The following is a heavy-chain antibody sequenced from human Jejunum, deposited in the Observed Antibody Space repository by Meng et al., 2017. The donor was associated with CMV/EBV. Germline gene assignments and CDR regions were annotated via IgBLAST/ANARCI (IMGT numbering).Heavy chain of an antibody. J-gene: IGHJ4*02. V-gene: IGHV3-74*01. D-gene: IGHD1-26*01. CDR1: GFTFSSYG. CDR2: ITNTGSST. CDR3: ARDIPGVGALDY. Sequence: SGFTFSSYGMHWVRQAPGKGLVWVSHITNTGSSTKYADSVKGRFIISRDNANNTLYLQVNSLRAEDTAVYYCARDIPGVGALDYWGQGTLVTVSS.